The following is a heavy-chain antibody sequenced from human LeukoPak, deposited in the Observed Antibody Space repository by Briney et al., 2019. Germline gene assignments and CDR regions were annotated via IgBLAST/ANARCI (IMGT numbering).Heavy chain of an antibody. CDR3: ARGASYVILTGYSYFDY. CDR2: INPNSGGT. D-gene: IGHD3-9*01. J-gene: IGHJ4*02. V-gene: IGHV1-2*02. Sequence: ASVKVSCKASGYTFTGYYMHWVRQAPGQGLEWMGWINPNSGGTNYAQKFQGRVTMTRDTSISTAYMELSSLRSDDTAVYYCARGASYVILTGYSYFDYWGQGTLVTVSS. CDR1: GYTFTGYY.